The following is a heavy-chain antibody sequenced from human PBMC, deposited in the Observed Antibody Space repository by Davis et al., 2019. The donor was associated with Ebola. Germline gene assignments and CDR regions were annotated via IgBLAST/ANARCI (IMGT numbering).Heavy chain of an antibody. CDR1: DFTVSSNY. Sequence: GESLKISCAVSDFTVSSNYMSWVRQAPGKGLEWVSIIYSGTSTYYADSVKGRFTISRDNSKNTLYLQMNSLRAEDTAVYYCARARVGATDFDYWGQGTLVTVSS. CDR2: IYSGTST. V-gene: IGHV3-53*01. CDR3: ARARVGATDFDY. D-gene: IGHD1-26*01. J-gene: IGHJ4*02.